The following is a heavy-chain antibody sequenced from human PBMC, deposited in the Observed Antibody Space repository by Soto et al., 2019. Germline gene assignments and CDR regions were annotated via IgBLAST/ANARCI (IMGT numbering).Heavy chain of an antibody. CDR1: GGTFSSYA. CDR2: IIPIFGTA. Sequence: GASVKVSCKASGGTFSSYAISWVRQAPGQGLEWMGGIIPIFGTANYAQKFQGRVTITADKSTSTAYMELSSLRSEDTAVYYCARGRSPREYYDFWSGYYTHYYYGMDVWGQGTTVTVSS. J-gene: IGHJ6*02. CDR3: ARGRSPREYYDFWSGYYTHYYYGMDV. D-gene: IGHD3-3*01. V-gene: IGHV1-69*06.